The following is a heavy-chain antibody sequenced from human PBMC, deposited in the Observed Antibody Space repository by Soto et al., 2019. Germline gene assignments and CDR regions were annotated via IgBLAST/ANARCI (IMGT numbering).Heavy chain of an antibody. Sequence: QVPLVQSGAEVKKPGASVKVSCKASGYTFTSYGISWVRQAPGQGLEWMGWISAYNGNTNYAQKLQGRVTMTTDTSTSTAYMELRSLRSDDTAVYYCARASLSEWELLGTMDYWGQGTLVTVSS. CDR3: ARASLSEWELLGTMDY. CDR2: ISAYNGNT. CDR1: GYTFTSYG. V-gene: IGHV1-18*01. D-gene: IGHD1-26*01. J-gene: IGHJ4*02.